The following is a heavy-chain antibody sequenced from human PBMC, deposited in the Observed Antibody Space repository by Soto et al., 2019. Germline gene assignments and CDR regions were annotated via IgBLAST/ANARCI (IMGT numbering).Heavy chain of an antibody. CDR2: VNPNSGNT. Sequence: QVQLVQSGAEVKKPGASVKVSCKASGYTFTSYDINWVRQATGQGREGMGWVNPNSGNTGYAQKFQGRVTMTRNTSISTAYKEISSLRSEDTAVYYCARVSNYGSGSYYYYYYMDVWGKGTTVTVSS. J-gene: IGHJ6*03. CDR3: ARVSNYGSGSYYYYYYMDV. D-gene: IGHD3-10*01. V-gene: IGHV1-8*01. CDR1: GYTFTSYD.